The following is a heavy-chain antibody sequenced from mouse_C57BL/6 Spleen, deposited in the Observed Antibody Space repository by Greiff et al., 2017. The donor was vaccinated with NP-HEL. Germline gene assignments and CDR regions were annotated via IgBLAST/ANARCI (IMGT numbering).Heavy chain of an antibody. J-gene: IGHJ4*01. V-gene: IGHV1-69*01. Sequence: QVQLKESGAELVMPGASVKLSCKASGYTFTSYWMHWVKQRPGQGLEWIGEIDPSDSYTNYNQKFKGKSTLTVDKSSSTAYMQLSSLTSEDSAVYYCARERTAQAYYAMDYWGQGTSVTVSS. CDR1: GYTFTSYW. D-gene: IGHD3-2*02. CDR3: ARERTAQAYYAMDY. CDR2: IDPSDSYT.